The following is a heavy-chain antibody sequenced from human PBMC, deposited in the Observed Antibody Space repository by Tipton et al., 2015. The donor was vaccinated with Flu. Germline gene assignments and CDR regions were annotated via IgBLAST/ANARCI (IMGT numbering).Heavy chain of an antibody. CDR2: IYQSGRA. CDR3: ARRDYSNYVSEPKNWFDP. Sequence: GLVKPSETLSLICTVSGSSIDTSYSWSWIRQPPGKGLEWIGPIYQSGRAYYNPSLKSRVTVSLDMFNNQFSLRLSSVTAADTAVYYCARRDYSNYVSEPKNWFDPWGQGTPVTVSS. D-gene: IGHD4-11*01. CDR1: GSSIDTSYS. V-gene: IGHV4-38-2*02. J-gene: IGHJ5*02.